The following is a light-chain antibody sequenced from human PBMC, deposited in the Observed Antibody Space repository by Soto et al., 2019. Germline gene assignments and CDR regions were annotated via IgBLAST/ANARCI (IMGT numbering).Light chain of an antibody. Sequence: QFVLTQPPSVSGAPGQRVTISCTGSSYDIGAGYDVHWYQQLPGTAPKLLIYGNSNRPSGVPDRFSGSKSGTSASLAITGLQAEDEADYYCQSFDTSLSGRVFGGGTKLTVL. CDR3: QSFDTSLSGRV. J-gene: IGLJ3*02. CDR1: SYDIGAGYD. CDR2: GNS. V-gene: IGLV1-40*01.